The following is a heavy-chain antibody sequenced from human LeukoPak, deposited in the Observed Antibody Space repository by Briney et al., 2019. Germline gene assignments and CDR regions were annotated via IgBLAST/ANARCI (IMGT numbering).Heavy chain of an antibody. V-gene: IGHV3-53*01. J-gene: IGHJ4*02. CDR3: ARRAGAYSHPYDY. CDR1: GFTVSSDS. CDR2: IYSGDST. D-gene: IGHD4/OR15-4a*01. Sequence: GGSLRLSCTVSGFTVSSDSMSWVRQAPGEGLEWVSFIYSGDSTHYSDSVKGRFTISRDNSKNTLYLQMNSLRAEDTAVYYCARRAGAYSHPYDYWGQGTLVTVSS.